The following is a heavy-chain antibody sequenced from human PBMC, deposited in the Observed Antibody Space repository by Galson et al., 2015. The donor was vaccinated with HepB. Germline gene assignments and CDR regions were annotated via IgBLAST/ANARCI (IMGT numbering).Heavy chain of an antibody. J-gene: IGHJ3*02. V-gene: IGHV1-24*01. CDR1: GYTLTELS. CDR3: ATNWADAFDI. Sequence: SVKASCKVSGYTLTELSMHWVRQAPGKGLEWMGGFDPEDGETVYAQKFQGRVTMTEDTSTDTAYMELSSLRSEDTAVYYCATNWADAFDIWGQGTMVTVSS. CDR2: FDPEDGET. D-gene: IGHD7-27*01.